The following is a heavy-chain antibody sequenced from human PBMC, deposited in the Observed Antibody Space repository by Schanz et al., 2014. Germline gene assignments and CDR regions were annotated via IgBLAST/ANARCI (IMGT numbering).Heavy chain of an antibody. CDR3: ARVELSVYYYAMDV. Sequence: ESGGGLVRPGDSLRLSCAASGFTFSSYNINWVRQAPGKGLEYISSISPSSSYIYYADSVKGRFTISRDNAKNSLYLQMNSLRAEDAAVYYCARVELSVYYYAMDVWGQGTTVTVSS. V-gene: IGHV3-21*01. D-gene: IGHD2-15*01. J-gene: IGHJ6*02. CDR2: ISPSSSYI. CDR1: GFTFSSYN.